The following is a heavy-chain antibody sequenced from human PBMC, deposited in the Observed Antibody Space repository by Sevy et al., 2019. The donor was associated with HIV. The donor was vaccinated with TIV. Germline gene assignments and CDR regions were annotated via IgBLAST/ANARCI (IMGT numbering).Heavy chain of an antibody. CDR2: VSGSSNYI. CDR3: ARPYGSGSWEAFDL. Sequence: GGSLRLSCAASGFTFINYNMNWVRQAPGKGLEWVASVSGSSNYIYYAESLKGRFIISRDNAKDTLYLQMNSLRADDSAVYYCARPYGSGSWEAFDLWGQGTMVTVSS. J-gene: IGHJ3*01. V-gene: IGHV3-21*06. D-gene: IGHD3-10*01. CDR1: GFTFINYN.